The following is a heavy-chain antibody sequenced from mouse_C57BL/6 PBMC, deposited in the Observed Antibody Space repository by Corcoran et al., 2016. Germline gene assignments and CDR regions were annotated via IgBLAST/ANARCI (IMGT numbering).Heavy chain of an antibody. Sequence: QVQLKQSGAELVRPGASVKLSCKASGYTFTDYYINWVKQRPGQGLEWIARIYPGSGNTYYNETFKGKATLTAEKSSSTAYMQLSSLTSEDSAVYFCARDYYYGSEDWFAYGGQGTLVTVSA. V-gene: IGHV1-76*01. J-gene: IGHJ3*01. D-gene: IGHD1-1*01. CDR1: GYTFTDYY. CDR2: IYPGSGNT. CDR3: ARDYYYGSEDWFAY.